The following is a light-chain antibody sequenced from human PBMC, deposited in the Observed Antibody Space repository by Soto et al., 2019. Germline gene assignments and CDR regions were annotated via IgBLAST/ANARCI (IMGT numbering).Light chain of an antibody. CDR1: QSLANTF. CDR3: QQYLISPRT. V-gene: IGKV3-20*01. J-gene: IGKJ1*01. CDR2: AAS. Sequence: EIVLTQSPGTLSLSLGESATLSCRASQSLANTFLAWYQQKPGQAPKLLIFAASSRATGIPDRVSGSGSGTDFTLTIIGLETEDFAVYYCQQYLISPRTFGQGTKVEIK.